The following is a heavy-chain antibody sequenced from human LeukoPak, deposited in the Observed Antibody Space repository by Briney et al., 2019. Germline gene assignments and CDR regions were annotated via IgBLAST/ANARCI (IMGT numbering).Heavy chain of an antibody. J-gene: IGHJ4*02. Sequence: GASVKVSCTASGGTFSSYAISWVRQAPGQGLEWMGGIIPIFGTANYAQKFQGRVTITTDESTSTAYMELSSLRSEDTAVYYCARAGSPLVGSSSGAFDYWGQGTLVTVSS. CDR1: GGTFSSYA. D-gene: IGHD6-6*01. V-gene: IGHV1-69*05. CDR2: IIPIFGTA. CDR3: ARAGSPLVGSSSGAFDY.